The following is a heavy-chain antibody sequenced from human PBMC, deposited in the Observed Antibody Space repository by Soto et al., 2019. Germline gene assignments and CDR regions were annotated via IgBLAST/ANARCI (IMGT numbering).Heavy chain of an antibody. CDR3: ARGGTTSLDY. CDR2: MNPNSGNT. CDR1: GYTFTSYD. D-gene: IGHD1-1*01. Sequence: ALVKVSCKASGYTFTSYDINWVRQATGQGLEWMGWMNPNSGNTGYAQKFQGRVTMTRDTSISTAYLELSRLRSDDTAVYYCARGGTTSLDYWGQGTQVTVSS. J-gene: IGHJ4*02. V-gene: IGHV1-8*01.